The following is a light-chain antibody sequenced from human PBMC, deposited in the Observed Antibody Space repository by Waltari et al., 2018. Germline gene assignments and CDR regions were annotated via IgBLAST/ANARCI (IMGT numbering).Light chain of an antibody. J-gene: IGKJ4*01. V-gene: IGKV3-11*01. CDR2: DAS. CDR1: HSVSSY. Sequence: EIVLTQSPATLSLSPGERATLSCRASHSVSSYLALYQQKPGQAPRLLIYDASNRATCIPARFSGSGSGTDFTLTISSLEPEDFAVYYCQQRSNWPLTFGGGTKVEIK. CDR3: QQRSNWPLT.